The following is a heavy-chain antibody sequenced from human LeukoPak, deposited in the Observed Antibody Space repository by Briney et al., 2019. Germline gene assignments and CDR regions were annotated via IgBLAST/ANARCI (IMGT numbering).Heavy chain of an antibody. CDR2: IYYSGST. Sequence: SETLSLTRTVSGGSISSGGYYWSWIRQHPGKGLEWIGYIYYSGSTYYNPSLKSRVTISVDTSKNQFSLKLGSVTAADTAVYYCARYSGSYNFDYWGQGTLVTVSS. CDR3: ARYSGSYNFDY. V-gene: IGHV4-31*03. D-gene: IGHD1-26*01. CDR1: GGSISSGGYY. J-gene: IGHJ4*02.